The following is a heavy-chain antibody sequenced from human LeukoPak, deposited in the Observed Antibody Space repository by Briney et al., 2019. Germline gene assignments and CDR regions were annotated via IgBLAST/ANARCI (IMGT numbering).Heavy chain of an antibody. V-gene: IGHV3-7*03. CDR2: IKEDGSER. J-gene: IGHJ4*02. D-gene: IGHD4-23*01. Sequence: TGGSLRLSCEGSAFIFSGHWMNWVRQTPGKGLEWVASIKEDGSERQYVDSVKGRFSISRDNTKGSLFLQLNSLRAEDTAVYYCARPLNGGNVYWGQGTLVTVSS. CDR3: ARPLNGGNVY. CDR1: AFIFSGHW.